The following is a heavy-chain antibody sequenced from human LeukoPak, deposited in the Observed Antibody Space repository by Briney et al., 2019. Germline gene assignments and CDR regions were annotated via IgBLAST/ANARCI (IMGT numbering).Heavy chain of an antibody. CDR1: GFTFSSYA. CDR2: ISYDGSNK. V-gene: IGHV3-30*04. Sequence: SGGSLRLSCAASGFTFSSYAMHWVRQAPGKGLEWVAVISYDGSNKYYADSVKGRFTISRDNSKNTLYLQMNSLRAEDTAVYYCARDRAAYYDILTGPPTFDPWGQGTLVTVSS. CDR3: ARDRAAYYDILTGPPTFDP. D-gene: IGHD3-9*01. J-gene: IGHJ5*02.